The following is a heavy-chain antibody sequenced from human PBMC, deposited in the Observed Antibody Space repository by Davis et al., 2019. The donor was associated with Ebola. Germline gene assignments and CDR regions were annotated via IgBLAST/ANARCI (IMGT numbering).Heavy chain of an antibody. CDR1: GFTFSSYS. CDR3: AKELVDMAIIDLDAFDI. Sequence: GGSLRLSCAASGFTFSSYSMNWVRQAPGKGLEWVSSISSSSSYIYYADSVKGRFTISRDNAKNSLYLKMNSLRVEDTAVYYCAKELVDMAIIDLDAFDIWGQGTMVTVSS. CDR2: ISSSSSYI. V-gene: IGHV3-21*01. J-gene: IGHJ3*02. D-gene: IGHD5-24*01.